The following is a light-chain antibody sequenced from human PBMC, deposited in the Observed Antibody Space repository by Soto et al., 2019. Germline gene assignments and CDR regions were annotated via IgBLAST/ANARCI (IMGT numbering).Light chain of an antibody. J-gene: IGKJ1*01. V-gene: IGKV1-39*01. Sequence: TQSPATLSVSPWERVTITCRASQNIRSRLAWFQQKPGKAPNLLLHTVSRLQSGVPSRFSGSGSGTNFSLTISRLQPEDFATYYCQQSYDTPRTFGQGTKVDI. CDR1: QNIRSR. CDR2: TVS. CDR3: QQSYDTPRT.